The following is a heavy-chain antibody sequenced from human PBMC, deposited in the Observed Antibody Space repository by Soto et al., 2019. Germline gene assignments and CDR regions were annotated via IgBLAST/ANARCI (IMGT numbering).Heavy chain of an antibody. CDR1: GXTLRSFA. V-gene: IGHV3-21*01. CDR3: TRDASRDSSARGWFDP. J-gene: IGHJ5*02. CDR2: ISSNSAYI. D-gene: IGHD6-13*01. Sequence: GSLRLSCAASGXTLRSFAMNWVRQAPGKGLEWVSTISSNSAYIYYTEELRGRFTISRDNAKNSLHLQMNSLRAEETAVYYCTRDASRDSSARGWFDPWGPGTLVTVSS.